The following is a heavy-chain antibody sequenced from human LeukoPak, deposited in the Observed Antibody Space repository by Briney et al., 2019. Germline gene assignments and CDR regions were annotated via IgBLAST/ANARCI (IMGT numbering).Heavy chain of an antibody. V-gene: IGHV3-7*03. J-gene: IGHJ4*02. Sequence: GGSLRLSCAASGFTFSSYWMSWVRQAPGKGLEWVATIHEDGSDKYYVDSVKGRFTISRDNVKNSLYLQMNSLRAEDTAVYYCARDGIAAALDYWGQGTLVTVSS. D-gene: IGHD6-13*01. CDR1: GFTFSSYW. CDR3: ARDGIAAALDY. CDR2: IHEDGSDK.